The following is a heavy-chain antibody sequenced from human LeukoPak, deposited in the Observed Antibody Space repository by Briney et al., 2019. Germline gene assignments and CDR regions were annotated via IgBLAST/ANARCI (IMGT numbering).Heavy chain of an antibody. J-gene: IGHJ4*02. Sequence: SETLSLTCTVSGGSISSYYWSWIRQPPGKGLEWIGYIYYSGSTNYNPSLKSRVTISVDTSKNQFSLKLSSVTAADTAVYYCARFYYDSSGYRYYFDYGGQGTLVTVSS. V-gene: IGHV4-59*01. CDR2: IYYSGST. D-gene: IGHD3-22*01. CDR1: GGSISSYY. CDR3: ARFYYDSSGYRYYFDY.